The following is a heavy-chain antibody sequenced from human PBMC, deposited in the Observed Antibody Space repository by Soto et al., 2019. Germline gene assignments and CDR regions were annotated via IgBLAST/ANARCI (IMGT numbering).Heavy chain of an antibody. Sequence: SETLSLTCTVSGGSISSYYCSWIRQPPGKGLEWIGYIYYSGSANYNPSLKSRVTISVDTSKNQFSLKLSSVTAADTAVYYCAGLINWFDPWGQGTLVTVSS. CDR3: AGLINWFDP. CDR1: GGSISSYY. CDR2: IYYSGSA. J-gene: IGHJ5*02. V-gene: IGHV4-59*12.